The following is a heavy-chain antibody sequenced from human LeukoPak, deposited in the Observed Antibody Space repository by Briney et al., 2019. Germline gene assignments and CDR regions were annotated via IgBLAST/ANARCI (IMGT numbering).Heavy chain of an antibody. Sequence: GGVLRLSCAASGFTFSTYAMSWVRQAPGKGLEWVSAIGDTTYYVDSVKGRFTISRDNSKNTLYLQMNNLRGEDAAIYYCAKAYAFVGANYFDSWGQGTLVTVSS. CDR1: GFTFSTYA. CDR3: AKAYAFVGANYFDS. CDR2: IGDTT. D-gene: IGHD1-26*01. J-gene: IGHJ4*02. V-gene: IGHV3-23*01.